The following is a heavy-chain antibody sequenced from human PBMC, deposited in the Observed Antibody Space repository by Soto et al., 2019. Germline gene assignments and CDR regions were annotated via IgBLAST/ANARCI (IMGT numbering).Heavy chain of an antibody. CDR3: ARLMTTIRGPYFDY. Sequence: SETLSLTCSVSGGSISSYYWSWIRQPPGKGLEWIGYIYYSGSTNYNPSLKSRVTISVDTSKNQFSLKLSSVTAADTAVYYCARLMTTIRGPYFDYWGQGTLVTVSS. D-gene: IGHD1-1*01. CDR2: IYYSGST. J-gene: IGHJ4*02. V-gene: IGHV4-59*01. CDR1: GGSISSYY.